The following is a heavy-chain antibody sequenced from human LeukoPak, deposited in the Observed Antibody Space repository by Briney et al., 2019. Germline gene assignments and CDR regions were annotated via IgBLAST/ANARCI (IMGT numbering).Heavy chain of an antibody. D-gene: IGHD2-15*01. CDR3: ARDIIGYCSGGTCSDWFDP. CDR2: INHSGST. Sequence: SETLSLTCAVYGGSFSGYYWSWIRQPPEKGLEWIGEINHSGSTNYNPSLKSRVTISVDTSKNQFSLKLSSVTAADTAVYYCARDIIGYCSGGTCSDWFDPWCQETMVTVSS. CDR1: GGSFSGYY. V-gene: IGHV4-34*01. J-gene: IGHJ5*02.